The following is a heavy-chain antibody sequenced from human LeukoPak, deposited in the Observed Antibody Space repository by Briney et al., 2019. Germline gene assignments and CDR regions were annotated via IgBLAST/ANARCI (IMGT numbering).Heavy chain of an antibody. CDR1: GFTFSSYA. J-gene: IGHJ6*03. CDR2: ISGSGGST. Sequence: QPGGSLRLSCAASGFTFSSYAMSWVRQAPGKGLEWVSAISGSGGSTYYADSVKGRFTISRDNSKNTLYLQMNSLRAEDTAVYYCAKDTTGAPFYYYYYYMDVWGKGTTVTVSS. D-gene: IGHD1-1*01. V-gene: IGHV3-23*01. CDR3: AKDTTGAPFYYYYYYMDV.